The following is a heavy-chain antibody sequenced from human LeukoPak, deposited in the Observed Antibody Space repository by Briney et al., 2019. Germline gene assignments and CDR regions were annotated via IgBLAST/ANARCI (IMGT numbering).Heavy chain of an antibody. Sequence: GGSLRLSCAASGFTFSSYGMHWVRQAPGKGLEWVAFIRYDGSNKYYADSVKGRFTISRDNSKNTLYLQMNSLRAEDTAVYYCARMQSVRDMGFGGWGQGTLVTVSS. CDR2: IRYDGSNK. CDR3: ARMQSVRDMGFGG. D-gene: IGHD3-10*01. CDR1: GFTFSSYG. J-gene: IGHJ4*02. V-gene: IGHV3-30*02.